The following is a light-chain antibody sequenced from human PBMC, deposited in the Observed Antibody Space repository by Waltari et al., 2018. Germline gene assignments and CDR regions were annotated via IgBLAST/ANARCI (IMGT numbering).Light chain of an antibody. V-gene: IGKV3-15*01. CDR2: GAS. CDR3: QQYNNWLRT. J-gene: IGKJ3*01. Sequence: EIVMTQSPATLSVSPGERATLSCRASQSVSSNLAWYQQKHGQAPRLLIYGASTRATGIPARFSGSGSGTEFTLTISSMQSEDFAVYYCQQYNNWLRTFGPGTKVDIK. CDR1: QSVSSN.